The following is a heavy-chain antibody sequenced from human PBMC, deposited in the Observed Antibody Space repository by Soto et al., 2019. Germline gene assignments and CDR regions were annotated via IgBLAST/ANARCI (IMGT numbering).Heavy chain of an antibody. J-gene: IGHJ1*01. CDR1: GYTLTSYG. CDR2: ISAYNGNT. V-gene: IGHV1-18*01. Sequence: ASVKVSCKASGYTLTSYGISWVRQAPGQGLEWMGWISAYNGNTNYAQKLQGRVTMTTDTSTSTAYMELRSLRSDDTAVYYCAIFWIGGKDTVNYYWGQGTPVPVSA. D-gene: IGHD3-3*01. CDR3: AIFWIGGKDTVNYY.